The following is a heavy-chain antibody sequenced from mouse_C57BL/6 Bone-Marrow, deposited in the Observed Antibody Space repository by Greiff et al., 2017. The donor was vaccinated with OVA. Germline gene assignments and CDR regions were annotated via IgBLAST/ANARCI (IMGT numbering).Heavy chain of an antibody. V-gene: IGHV5-4*03. Sequence: EVNLVESGGGLVKPGGSLKLSCAASGFTFSGYAMSWVRQTPEKRLEWVATISDGGSYTYYPDNVKGRFTISRDNAKNNLYLQMSHLKSEDTAMYYCARGGSMDYWGQGTSVTVSS. D-gene: IGHD3-1*01. J-gene: IGHJ4*01. CDR3: ARGGSMDY. CDR2: ISDGGSYT. CDR1: GFTFSGYA.